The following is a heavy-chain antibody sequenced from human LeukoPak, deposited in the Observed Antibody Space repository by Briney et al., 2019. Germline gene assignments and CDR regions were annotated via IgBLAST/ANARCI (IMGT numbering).Heavy chain of an antibody. V-gene: IGHV4-39*01. D-gene: IGHD3-3*01. CDR2: IYHNGST. Sequence: PSETLSLTCTVSGGSLRRTGYCWGWIRQPPGKGLEWIGSIYHNGSTCNNPSLKSRVILSVDTSKNQFSLKLSSVTAADTAVYYCASHVGHDFWSGYRSVDPWGQGTLVTVSS. CDR3: ASHVGHDFWSGYRSVDP. CDR1: GGSLRRTGYC. J-gene: IGHJ5*02.